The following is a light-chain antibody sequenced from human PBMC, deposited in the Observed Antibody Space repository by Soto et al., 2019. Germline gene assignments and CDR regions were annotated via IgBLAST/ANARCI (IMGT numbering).Light chain of an antibody. Sequence: EIVMTQSPATLSVSPWERASLXLRASQSVSSNLAWYQQKPGQAPRLLISDTSNRATGIPARFSGSGSGTDFTLTISSLEPEDFAVYYCQQRSNWPIITFGQGTRLEI. J-gene: IGKJ5*01. CDR1: QSVSSN. CDR2: DTS. V-gene: IGKV3-11*01. CDR3: QQRSNWPIIT.